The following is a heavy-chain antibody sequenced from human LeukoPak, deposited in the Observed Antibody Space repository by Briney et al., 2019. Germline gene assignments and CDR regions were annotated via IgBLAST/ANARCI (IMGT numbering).Heavy chain of an antibody. D-gene: IGHD5-18*01. CDR3: ANGYNYGLDY. CDR1: GFTFSDYY. J-gene: IGHJ4*02. V-gene: IGHV3-23*01. Sequence: GGSLRLSCAASGFTFSDYYMSWIRQAPGKGLKWVSGISTSGGSTYYSDSVEGRFTISRDNSKNTLYLQMNSLRAEDTAVYYCANGYNYGLDYWGQGTLVTVSS. CDR2: ISTSGGST.